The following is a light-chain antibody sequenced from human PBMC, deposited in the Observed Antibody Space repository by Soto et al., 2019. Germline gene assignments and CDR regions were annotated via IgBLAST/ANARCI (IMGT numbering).Light chain of an antibody. CDR1: QSISSY. J-gene: IGKJ5*01. CDR2: AAS. V-gene: IGKV1-39*01. CDR3: QQSYSSPPIT. Sequence: DIQMTQSPSSLSASVGARITITCRASQSISSYLNWYQQKPGKAPKLLLYAASSLQSGVPSRFSGSGSGTDFTLTITSLQPEDFATYYCQQSYSSPPITFGQGTRLEIK.